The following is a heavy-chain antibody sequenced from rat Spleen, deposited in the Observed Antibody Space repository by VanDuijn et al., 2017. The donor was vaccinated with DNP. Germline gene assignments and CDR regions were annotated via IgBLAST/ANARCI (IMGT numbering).Heavy chain of an antibody. D-gene: IGHD1-6*01. CDR1: GFTFNNYW. CDR3: ARGIITTLAYWSFDF. Sequence: EVQLVGSGGGLVQPGRSLKLSCAASGFTFNNYWMTWIRQVPGKGLEWVASISTVGDNGVYRDSVQGRFTISRDNTKNTQYLQMDSLRSEDTATYYCARGIITTLAYWSFDFWGPGTMVTVSS. J-gene: IGHJ1*01. CDR2: ISTVGDNG. V-gene: IGHV5S13*01.